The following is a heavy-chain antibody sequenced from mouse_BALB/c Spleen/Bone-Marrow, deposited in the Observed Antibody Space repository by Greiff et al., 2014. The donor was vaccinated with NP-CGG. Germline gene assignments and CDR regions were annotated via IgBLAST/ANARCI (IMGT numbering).Heavy chain of an antibody. CDR2: IYPSDSYT. CDR1: GYTFTSYW. D-gene: IGHD1-1*01. Sequence: QVQLQQPGAELVRPGASVKLSCKASGYTFTSYWINWVKQRPGQGLEWIGNIYPSDSYTNYNQKFKDKATLTVDKPSSTAYMQLSSPTSEDSAVYYCTRSYGSSYEYYFDYWGQGTTLTVSS. CDR3: TRSYGSSYEYYFDY. J-gene: IGHJ2*01. V-gene: IGHV1-69*02.